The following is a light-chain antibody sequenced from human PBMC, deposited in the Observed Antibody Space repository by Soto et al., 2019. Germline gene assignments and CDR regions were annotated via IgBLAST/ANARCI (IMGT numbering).Light chain of an antibody. J-gene: IGKJ4*01. Sequence: IVITQSPSTLAASTGERVTLSCRVSQSVSGNLAWYQQKPGQAPRLLIYGAVTRATGIPARFSGRGSGTEFTLTITSLQSEDFAVYYCQQRSNWPLTFGGGT. V-gene: IGKV3D-15*01. CDR1: QSVSGN. CDR3: QQRSNWPLT. CDR2: GAV.